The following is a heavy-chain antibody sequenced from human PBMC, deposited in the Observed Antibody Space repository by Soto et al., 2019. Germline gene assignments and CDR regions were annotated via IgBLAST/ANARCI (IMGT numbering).Heavy chain of an antibody. CDR1: VFTFSNAW. CDR3: TTDLSTVTLSYGMDV. J-gene: IGHJ6*02. CDR2: IKSKTDGGTT. Sequence: GGSLRLSWASSVFTFSNAWMSWVRQAPGKGREWVGRIKSKTDGGTTDSPAPVNGRFIISSDYSNTTLYLQMNSLKTEATAVYYCTTDLSTVTLSYGMDVWGQGTTVTVSS. D-gene: IGHD4-17*01. V-gene: IGHV3-15*01.